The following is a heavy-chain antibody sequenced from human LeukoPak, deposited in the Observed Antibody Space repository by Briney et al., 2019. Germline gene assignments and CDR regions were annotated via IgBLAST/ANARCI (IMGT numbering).Heavy chain of an antibody. CDR3: ARTGIAAAGGTGYYYYGMDV. CDR2: TYYRSKWYN. J-gene: IGHJ6*02. D-gene: IGHD6-13*01. V-gene: IGHV6-1*01. CDR1: GDSVSSNSAA. Sequence: SQTLSLTCAISGDSVSSNSAAWNWIRQSPSRGLEWLGRTYYRSKWYNDYAVSVKSRITINPDTSKNQFSLQLNSVTPEDTAVYYCARTGIAAAGGTGYYYYGMDVWGQGTTVTVSS.